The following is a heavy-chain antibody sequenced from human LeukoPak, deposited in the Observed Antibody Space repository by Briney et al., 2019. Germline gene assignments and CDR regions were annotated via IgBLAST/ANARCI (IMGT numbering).Heavy chain of an antibody. J-gene: IGHJ4*02. D-gene: IGHD1-7*01. CDR3: AGGWTYPGSPETFFES. Sequence: GGSQRLSCATSGFTFTKYAMNWVRQTPGQGLEWVAGIKSGIGGKYYADSVRGRFTISRDNSKNTLYLQMNSLRAGDTAVYYCAGGWTYPGSPETFFESWGQGTLVTVSS. CDR2: IKSGIGGK. CDR1: GFTFTKYA. V-gene: IGHV3-23*01.